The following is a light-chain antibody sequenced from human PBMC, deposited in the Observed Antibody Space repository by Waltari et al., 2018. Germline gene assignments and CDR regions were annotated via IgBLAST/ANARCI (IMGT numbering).Light chain of an antibody. CDR1: SSDIGSYNY. CDR3: SSYMDTTALEL. CDR2: DFT. V-gene: IGLV2-14*03. Sequence: QSALTQPASVSGSPGQTITISCTGTSSDIGSYNYFSWYQQHPGKAPKLIIFDFTNRPSGVSNRFSGSKSGNTASLIISGLQGEDEADYYCSSYMDTTALELFGGGTSLTVL. J-gene: IGLJ2*01.